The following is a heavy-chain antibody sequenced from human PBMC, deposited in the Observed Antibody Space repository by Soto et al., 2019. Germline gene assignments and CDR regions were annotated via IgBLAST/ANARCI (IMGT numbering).Heavy chain of an antibody. Sequence: PGGSLRLSCAASGFTFSTYSMNWVRQAPGKGLEWVSSISSSSTIYYADSVKGRFTISRDNVQNSLYLQMHSLRAEDTAVYYCAKGRFFEASWGQGTLVTVSS. CDR3: AKGRFFEAS. D-gene: IGHD3-10*01. CDR1: GFTFSTYS. CDR2: ISSSSTI. J-gene: IGHJ4*02. V-gene: IGHV3-48*01.